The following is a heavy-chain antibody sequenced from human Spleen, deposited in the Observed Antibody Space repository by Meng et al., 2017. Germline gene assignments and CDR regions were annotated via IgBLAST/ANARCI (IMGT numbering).Heavy chain of an antibody. V-gene: IGHV4-4*07. Sequence: GSLRLSCTVSGGSISSYYWSWIRQPAGKGLEWIGRIYTRGSTNYNPSLKSRVTMSVDTSKNQFSLKLSSVTAADTAVYYCAATLYSSGWTRSFDYWGQGTLVTVSS. CDR1: GGSISSYY. CDR3: AATLYSSGWTRSFDY. J-gene: IGHJ4*02. D-gene: IGHD6-19*01. CDR2: IYTRGST.